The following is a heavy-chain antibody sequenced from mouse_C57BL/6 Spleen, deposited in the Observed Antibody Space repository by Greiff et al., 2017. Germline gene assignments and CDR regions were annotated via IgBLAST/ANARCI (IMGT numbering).Heavy chain of an antibody. D-gene: IGHD1-1*01. V-gene: IGHV1-62-2*01. Sequence: VQLQQSGAELVKPGASVKLSCKASGYTFTEYTIHWVKQRSGQGLEWIGWFYPGSGSIKYNEKFKDKATLTADKSSSTVYMELSRLTSEDSAVYFCARHEEEDITTRTSGWYFDVWGTGTTVTVSS. CDR3: ARHEEEDITTRTSGWYFDV. CDR1: GYTFTEYT. CDR2: FYPGSGSI. J-gene: IGHJ1*03.